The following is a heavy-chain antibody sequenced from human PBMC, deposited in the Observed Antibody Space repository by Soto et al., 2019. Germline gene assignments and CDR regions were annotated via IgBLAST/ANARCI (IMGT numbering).Heavy chain of an antibody. CDR3: ARDGGTAMVPYNWFDP. CDR2: ISYDGSNK. J-gene: IGHJ5*02. D-gene: IGHD5-18*01. CDR1: GFTCSSYA. Sequence: AGGSLRLSCAASGFTCSSYAMHWVRQAPVKGLEWVAVISYDGSNKYYADSVKVRFTISRDNSKNTLYLQMNSLRAEDTAVYYCARDGGTAMVPYNWFDPWGQGTLVTVSS. V-gene: IGHV3-30-3*01.